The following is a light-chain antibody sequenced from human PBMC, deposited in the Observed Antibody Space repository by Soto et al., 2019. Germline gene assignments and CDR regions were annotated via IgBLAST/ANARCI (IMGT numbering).Light chain of an antibody. J-gene: IGKJ1*01. CDR3: QQYGTSPST. V-gene: IGKV3-20*01. CDR1: QSVSSSH. CDR2: GAS. Sequence: EVVLTSNPRTLALYPGERDTLSCRASQSVSSSHLAWYQQKPGQAPRLLIYGASSRATGIPDRFSGSGSGTDFTLTISILEPEDFAVYYCQQYGTSPSTFGQGTKVDIK.